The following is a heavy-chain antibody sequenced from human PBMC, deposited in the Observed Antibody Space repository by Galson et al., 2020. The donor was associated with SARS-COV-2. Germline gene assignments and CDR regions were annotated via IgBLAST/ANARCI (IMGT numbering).Heavy chain of an antibody. J-gene: IGHJ2*01. V-gene: IGHV4-4*02. CDR2: ISQSVTT. CDR1: GGSISNNDW. CDR3: ARESGYCTDGVCYRSWYFDL. Sequence: SETLSLTCTVSGGSISNNDWWSWVRQPPGKGLEWIGEISQSVTTHYKPSLKSRVTISGDKSKNQLSLKLSSVTAADTAVYYCARESGYCTDGVCYRSWYFDLWGRGTLVTVSS. D-gene: IGHD2-8*01.